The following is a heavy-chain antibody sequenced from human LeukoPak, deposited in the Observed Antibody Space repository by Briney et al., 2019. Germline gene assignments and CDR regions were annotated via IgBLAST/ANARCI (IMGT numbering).Heavy chain of an antibody. CDR1: GGTFSSYA. D-gene: IGHD3-10*01. Sequence: ASVKVSCKASGGTFSSYAISWVRQAPGQGLEWMGGIIPIFGTANYAQKFQGRVTITADESTSTAYMELNSLRAEDTAVYYCAREYGSGRRYFDYWGQGTLVTVSS. CDR3: AREYGSGRRYFDY. V-gene: IGHV1-69*13. CDR2: IIPIFGTA. J-gene: IGHJ4*02.